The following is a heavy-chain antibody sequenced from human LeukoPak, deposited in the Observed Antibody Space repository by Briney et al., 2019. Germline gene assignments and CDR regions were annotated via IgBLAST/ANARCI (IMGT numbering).Heavy chain of an antibody. CDR3: ARGGKIAVVGTRSPQYFHH. Sequence: GGSLRLSCAASGFTFSSYAMHWVRQAPGKGLEWVTFIRYDGSNKYYADSVKGRFTISRDNSKNTLYLQMNSLRAEDTAVYYCARGGKIAVVGTRSPQYFHHWGQGTLVTVSS. J-gene: IGHJ1*01. CDR1: GFTFSSYA. D-gene: IGHD6-19*01. V-gene: IGHV3-30*02. CDR2: IRYDGSNK.